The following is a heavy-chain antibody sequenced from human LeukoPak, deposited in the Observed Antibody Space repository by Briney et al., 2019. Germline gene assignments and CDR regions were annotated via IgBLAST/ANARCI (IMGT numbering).Heavy chain of an antibody. Sequence: GGSLRLSCAAPGFTFSHFWMSWVRQAPGKGLEWVAYIKKTGSETYYVDSVKGRFTISGDSSKNTLYLQMNSLRAEDTAVYYCARLKIDGTHFDYWGQGTLVTVSS. D-gene: IGHD3-9*01. V-gene: IGHV3-7*03. J-gene: IGHJ4*02. CDR2: IKKTGSET. CDR3: ARLKIDGTHFDY. CDR1: GFTFSHFW.